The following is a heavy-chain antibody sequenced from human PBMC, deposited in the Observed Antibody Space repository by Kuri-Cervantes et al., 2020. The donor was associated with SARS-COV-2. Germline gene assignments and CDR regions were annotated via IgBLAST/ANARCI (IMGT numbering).Heavy chain of an antibody. V-gene: IGHV3-30*03. Sequence: GGSLRLSCAASGFTFSNFGMHWVRQAPGKGLEWVTLISYDGSDKYYADSVKGRFTISRDNSKSTLFLQMNSLRAEDTAEYYCARGAAAADYFFYGMDVWGGGTTVTVSS. CDR3: ARGAAAADYFFYGMDV. D-gene: IGHD6-13*01. J-gene: IGHJ6*04. CDR1: GFTFSNFG. CDR2: ISYDGSDK.